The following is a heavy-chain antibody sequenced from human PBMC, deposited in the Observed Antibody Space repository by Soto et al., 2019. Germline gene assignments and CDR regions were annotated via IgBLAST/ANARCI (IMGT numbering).Heavy chain of an antibody. J-gene: IGHJ5*02. CDR3: ARKDCSGSSCYLSDWFDP. Sequence: GESLKISCKGSGYTFSNYWIAWVRQMPGKGLEWMGIIYPGDSDTTYSPSFQGQVTISADKSISTVYLQWSSLKASDSAIYYCARKDCSGSSCYLSDWFDPWGQGTLVTVSS. CDR2: IYPGDSDT. CDR1: GYTFSNYW. V-gene: IGHV5-51*01. D-gene: IGHD2-15*01.